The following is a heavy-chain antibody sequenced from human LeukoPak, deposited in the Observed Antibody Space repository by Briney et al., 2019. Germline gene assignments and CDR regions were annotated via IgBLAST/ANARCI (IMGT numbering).Heavy chain of an antibody. CDR3: ARGRYVATFDV. Sequence: PSETLSLTCSVLDASLSGYYWSWSRQPPGKGLEWIGYISYSGSTNYNPSLKSRVTISVDTSKNQFSLKERSVTVADTALYYCARGRYVATFDVWGQGTTVTVSS. D-gene: IGHD3-16*01. CDR1: DASLSGYY. V-gene: IGHV4-59*01. CDR2: ISYSGST. J-gene: IGHJ6*02.